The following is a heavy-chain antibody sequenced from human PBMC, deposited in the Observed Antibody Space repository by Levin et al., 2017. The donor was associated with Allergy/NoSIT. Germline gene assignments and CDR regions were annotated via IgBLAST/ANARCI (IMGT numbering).Heavy chain of an antibody. CDR2: IYYSGST. CDR1: GGSINSYY. Sequence: SQTLSLTCTVSGGSINSYYWSWIRQPPGKGLEWIGYIYYSGSTNYNPSLTSRVTISIDTSKNRFSLTLNSVTPADTAVYYCAGDPTFIDAFDIWGQGTMVTVSS. V-gene: IGHV4-59*01. D-gene: IGHD2/OR15-2a*01. J-gene: IGHJ3*02. CDR3: AGDPTFIDAFDI.